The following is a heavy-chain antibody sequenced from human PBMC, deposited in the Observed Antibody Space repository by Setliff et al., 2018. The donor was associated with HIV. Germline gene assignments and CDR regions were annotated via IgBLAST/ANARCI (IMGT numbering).Heavy chain of an antibody. D-gene: IGHD3-3*01. Sequence: PSETLSLTCIVSRGSISSTSHYWGWIRQPPGKGLEWIGSVYHSGTTYYNPSLKSRVTISVDMSNNQFSLKVTSVTAADTAVYYCMRGRSITIFGVAYFDFWGQGTQVTVSS. CDR3: MRGRSITIFGVAYFDF. J-gene: IGHJ4*02. V-gene: IGHV4-39*07. CDR1: RGSISSTSHY. CDR2: VYHSGTT.